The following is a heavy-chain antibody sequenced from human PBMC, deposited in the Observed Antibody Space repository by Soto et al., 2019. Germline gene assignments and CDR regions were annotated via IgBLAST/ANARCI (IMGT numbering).Heavy chain of an antibody. V-gene: IGHV1-69*12. CDR1: GGTFGNSA. CDR2: IIPIFPTP. CDR3: ARDKGRTQIGGNYYYALDV. Sequence: QVQLVQSGAEVKKPGSSVTVSCKASGGTFGNSAISWVRQAPGQGLEWMGGIIPIFPTPAYAQKYQGRVTISADESTSTAYMELTRLRSQDTAVYYCARDKGRTQIGGNYYYALDVWGQGTTVSVSS. J-gene: IGHJ6*02.